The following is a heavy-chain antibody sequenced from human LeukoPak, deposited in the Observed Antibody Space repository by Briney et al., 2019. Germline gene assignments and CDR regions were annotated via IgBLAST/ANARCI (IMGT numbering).Heavy chain of an antibody. V-gene: IGHV4-59*01. J-gene: IGHJ5*02. CDR3: ARDRRRITIFGVVQRVNWFDP. CDR2: IYYSGST. Sequence: PSETLSLTCTVSGRSISSYYWRWIRQPPGKGREWIGYIYYSGSTNYNPSLKSRVTISVDASKNQFSLKLSSVTAADTAVYYCARDRRRITIFGVVQRVNWFDPWGQGTLVTVSS. D-gene: IGHD3-3*01. CDR1: GRSISSYY.